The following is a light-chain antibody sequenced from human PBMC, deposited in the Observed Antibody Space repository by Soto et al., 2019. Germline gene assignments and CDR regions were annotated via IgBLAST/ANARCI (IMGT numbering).Light chain of an antibody. V-gene: IGLV2-14*03. J-gene: IGLJ2*01. CDR2: DVS. Sequence: QAVVTQPASVSGSHGQSITISCTGTISDVGGYNYVSWYQQHPGKAPKLVIYDVSNRPSGVSNRFSGSKSGNTASLTISGLRAEDEADYYCSSYTSSRTLDVVFGGGTKLTVL. CDR3: SSYTSSRTLDVV. CDR1: ISDVGGYNY.